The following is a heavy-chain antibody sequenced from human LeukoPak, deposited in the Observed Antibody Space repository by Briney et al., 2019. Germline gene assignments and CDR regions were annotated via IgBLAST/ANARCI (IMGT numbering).Heavy chain of an antibody. CDR2: IYSNGDT. CDR3: ARSATVTTGYFDY. D-gene: IGHD4-17*01. CDR1: GGSISSSGHY. Sequence: SETLSLTCSVSGGSISSSGHYWGWIRQSPEKGLDWIGSIYSNGDTYYNPSVKSRVTISVDTSKNQFSLKLTSVTAAETAVYYCARSATVTTGYFDYWGQGALVTVSS. J-gene: IGHJ4*02. V-gene: IGHV4-39*07.